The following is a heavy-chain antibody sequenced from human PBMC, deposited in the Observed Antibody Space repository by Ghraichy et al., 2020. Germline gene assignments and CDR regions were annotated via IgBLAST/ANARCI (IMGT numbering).Heavy chain of an antibody. CDR1: GFTLSTYG. J-gene: IGHJ4*02. V-gene: IGHV3-23*01. Sequence: GGSLRLSCAASGFTLSTYGMSWVRQAPGKGLEWVSSISASGGSINYADSVKGRFTISRDTSKNTPYLQMNSLRAEDTAVFYCAKKRANSGYASYDYWGQGTLVTVSS. CDR3: AKKRANSGYASYDY. D-gene: IGHD5-12*01. CDR2: ISASGGSI.